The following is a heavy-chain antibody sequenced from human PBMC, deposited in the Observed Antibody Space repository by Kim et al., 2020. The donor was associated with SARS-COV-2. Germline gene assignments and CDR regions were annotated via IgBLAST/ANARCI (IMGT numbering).Heavy chain of an antibody. Sequence: SETLSLTCTVSGGSISSYYWSWIRQPPGKGLEWIGYIYYSGSTNYNPSLKSRVTISVDTSKNQFSLKLSSVTAADTAVYYCARAPEAPDSSSWQRYYYGMDVWGQGTTVTVSS. CDR2: IYYSGST. J-gene: IGHJ6*02. D-gene: IGHD6-13*01. CDR3: ARAPEAPDSSSWQRYYYGMDV. V-gene: IGHV4-59*13. CDR1: GGSISSYY.